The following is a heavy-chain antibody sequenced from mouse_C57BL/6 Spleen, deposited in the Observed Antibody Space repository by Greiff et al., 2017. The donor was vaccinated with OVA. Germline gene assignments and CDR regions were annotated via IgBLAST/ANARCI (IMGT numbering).Heavy chain of an antibody. V-gene: IGHV1-64*01. CDR3: ARDGNYYSIFAY. Sequence: VKLQQPGAELVKPGASVKLSCKASGYTFTSYWMHWVKQRPGQGLEWIGMIHPNSGSTNYNEKFKSKATLTVDKSSSTAYMQLSSLTSEDSAVYYCARDGNYYSIFAYWGQGTLVTVSA. CDR2: IHPNSGST. CDR1: GYTFTSYW. D-gene: IGHD2-5*01. J-gene: IGHJ3*01.